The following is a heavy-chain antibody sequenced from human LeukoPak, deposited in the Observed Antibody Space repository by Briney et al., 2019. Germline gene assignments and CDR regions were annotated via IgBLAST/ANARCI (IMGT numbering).Heavy chain of an antibody. CDR1: GGSFSGYY. Sequence: SETLSLTCAVYGGSFSGYYWSWIRQPPGKGLEWIGEINHSGSTNYNPSLKSRVTISVDPSKNQFSLKLSSVTAADTAVYYCARGRGSMARGVRLFDYWGQGTLVTVSS. CDR2: INHSGST. J-gene: IGHJ4*02. D-gene: IGHD3-10*01. V-gene: IGHV4-34*01. CDR3: ARGRGSMARGVRLFDY.